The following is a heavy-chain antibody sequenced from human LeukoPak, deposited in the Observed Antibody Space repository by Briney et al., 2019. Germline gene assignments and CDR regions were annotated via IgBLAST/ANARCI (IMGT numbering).Heavy chain of an antibody. CDR1: GFDFSRSD. V-gene: IGHV3-13*01. CDR3: AKDASSVNWYFDL. D-gene: IGHD3-10*01. Sequence: GGSLRLSCAASGFDFSRSDMHWVRQVTGKGLEWVSGIGTAYDTFYPDSVKGRFTISRDNAKSSLYLQMNSLRPEDTALYYCAKDASSVNWYFDLWGRGTLVTVSS. J-gene: IGHJ2*01. CDR2: IGTAYDT.